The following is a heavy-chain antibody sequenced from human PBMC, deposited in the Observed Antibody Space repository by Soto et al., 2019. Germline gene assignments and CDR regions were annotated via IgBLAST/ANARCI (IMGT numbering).Heavy chain of an antibody. V-gene: IGHV1-18*01. CDR3: ARAGKVSTISPPVQH. Sequence: QVQLVQSGAEVKKPGASVKVSCKASGYTFTSYGISWVRQAPGQGLEWMGWISSYNGHTNNAQKLLGRATIHTSTSTSTAYMELRGLRSDDTAVYYCARAGKVSTISPPVQHWGQGTLVTVSS. CDR1: GYTFTSYG. CDR2: ISSYNGHT. D-gene: IGHD5-12*01. J-gene: IGHJ1*01.